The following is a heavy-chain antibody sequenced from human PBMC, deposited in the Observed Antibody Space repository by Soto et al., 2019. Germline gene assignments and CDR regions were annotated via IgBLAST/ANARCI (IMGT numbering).Heavy chain of an antibody. D-gene: IGHD3-3*01. CDR2: ISSSGSTK. CDR1: GFTFSDYY. V-gene: IGHV3-11*01. CDR3: ARDPNDFWTDYYYYMDV. Sequence: GGSLRLSCAASGFTFSDYYMTWIRQAPGKGLEWVSYISSSGSTKYYADSVKGRFTITRDNAKNSLYLQMNSLRAEDTAVYYCARDPNDFWTDYYYYMDVWGKGTTVTVSS. J-gene: IGHJ6*03.